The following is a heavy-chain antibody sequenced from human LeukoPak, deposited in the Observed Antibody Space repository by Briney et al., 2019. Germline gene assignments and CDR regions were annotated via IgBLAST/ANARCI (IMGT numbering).Heavy chain of an antibody. CDR1: GYTLSDHL. D-gene: IGHD2-2*01. V-gene: IGHV1-2*02. J-gene: IGHJ4*02. CDR3: ARVRGALGYCTGTSCYAFDC. Sequence: ASVKVSCKPSGYTLSDHLLHWLRQAPGQGLEWMGWINPTTGGTRYADNFQDRVTMTRDTSIGTAYMDLSRLTPDDTAVYYCARVRGALGYCTGTSCYAFDCWGQGTLVTVAS. CDR2: INPTTGGT.